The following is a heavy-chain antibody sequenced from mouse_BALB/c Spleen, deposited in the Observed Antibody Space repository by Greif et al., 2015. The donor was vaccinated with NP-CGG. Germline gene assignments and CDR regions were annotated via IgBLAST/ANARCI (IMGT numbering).Heavy chain of an antibody. CDR1: GFTFSDYY. D-gene: IGHD1-1*01. CDR2: ISDGGSYT. J-gene: IGHJ3*01. Sequence: EVMLVESGGGLVKPGGSLKLSCAASGFTFSDYYMYWVRQTPEKRLEWVATISDGGSYTYYPDSVKGRFTISRDNAKNSLYLQMSSLKSEDTAMYYGARGGGPYYYGSSPFAYWGQGTLVPVSA. CDR3: ARGGGPYYYGSSPFAY. V-gene: IGHV5-4*02.